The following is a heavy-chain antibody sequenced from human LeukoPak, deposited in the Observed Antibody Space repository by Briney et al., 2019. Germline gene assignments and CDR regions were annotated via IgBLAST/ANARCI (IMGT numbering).Heavy chain of an antibody. CDR1: GYSISSGYY. CDR3: ARDLERWSTHWYFDL. D-gene: IGHD1-1*01. CDR2: IYHSGST. J-gene: IGHJ2*01. V-gene: IGHV4-38-2*02. Sequence: SETLSLTCAVSGYSISSGYYWGWIRQPPGKGLEWIGSIYHSGSTYYNPSLKSRVTIPVDTSKNQFSLKLSSVTAADTAVYYCARDLERWSTHWYFDLWGRGTLVTVSS.